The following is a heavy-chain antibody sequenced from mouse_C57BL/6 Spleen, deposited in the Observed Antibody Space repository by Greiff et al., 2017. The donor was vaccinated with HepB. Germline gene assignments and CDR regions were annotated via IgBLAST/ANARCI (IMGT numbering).Heavy chain of an antibody. CDR3: ARKDYGSSYGYVDV. Sequence: EVQGVESGGDLVKPGGSLKLSCAASGFTFSSYGMSWVRQTPDKRLEWVATISSGGSYTYYPDSVKGRFTISRDNAKNTLYLQMSSLKSEDTAMYYGARKDYGSSYGYVDVWGTGTTVTVSS. CDR2: ISSGGSYT. J-gene: IGHJ1*03. V-gene: IGHV5-6*01. D-gene: IGHD1-1*01. CDR1: GFTFSSYG.